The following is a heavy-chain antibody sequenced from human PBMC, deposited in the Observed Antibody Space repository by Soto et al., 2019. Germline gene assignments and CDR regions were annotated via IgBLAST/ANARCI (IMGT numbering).Heavy chain of an antibody. V-gene: IGHV3-7*01. CDR3: GKAGGSELRYFDWPEVGV. CDR2: IKPDGSEQ. D-gene: IGHD3-9*01. Sequence: EVQLVESGGGLVQPGGSLRLSCAASGFTFSSFWMSWVRQVPGKGLEWVGNIKPDGSEQWYLDSVKGRFSISRDNAKNSLYLQMDSLQHNDSALYYCGKAGGSELRYFDWPEVGVWGQGTLVTVSS. J-gene: IGHJ4*02. CDR1: GFTFSSFW.